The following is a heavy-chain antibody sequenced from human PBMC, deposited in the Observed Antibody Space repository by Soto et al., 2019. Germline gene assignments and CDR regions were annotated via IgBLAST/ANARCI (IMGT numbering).Heavy chain of an antibody. V-gene: IGHV4-34*01. D-gene: IGHD2-15*01. CDR3: ARGEMKSVVVVAATYFDY. CDR1: GGSFSGYY. CDR2: INHSGST. J-gene: IGHJ4*02. Sequence: QVQLQQWGAGLLKPSETLSLTCAVYGGSFSGYYWSWIRQPPGKGLERNGEINHSGSTNYNPSLKIRVTISVDTSKNQFSLKLGSVTAADTAVYYCARGEMKSVVVVAATYFDYWGQGTLVTVSS.